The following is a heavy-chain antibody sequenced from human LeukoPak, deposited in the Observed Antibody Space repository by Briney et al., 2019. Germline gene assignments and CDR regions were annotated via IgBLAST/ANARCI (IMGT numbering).Heavy chain of an antibody. CDR1: GFSFSKYA. CDR2: IWLHGRQT. J-gene: IGHJ4*02. Sequence: GGSLRLSCAASGFSFSKYAMHWARQAPGKGLEWVAVIWLHGRQTFYADSVKGRFTISRDNSKNTLYLQMNSLRAEDTALYYCVKDRTVAGTDARYYFDYWGQGTLVTVTS. V-gene: IGHV3-33*06. D-gene: IGHD6-19*01. CDR3: VKDRTVAGTDARYYFDY.